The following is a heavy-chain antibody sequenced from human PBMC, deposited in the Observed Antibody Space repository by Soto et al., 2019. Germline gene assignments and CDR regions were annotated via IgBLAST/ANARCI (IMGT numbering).Heavy chain of an antibody. CDR3: ARNRVVGSLYYFDY. CDR2: IYYSGST. V-gene: IGHV4-31*03. J-gene: IGHJ4*02. CDR1: GGSISSGGYY. Sequence: SETLSLTCTVSGGSISSGGYYWSWIRHHPGKGLEWIGYIYYSGSTYYNPSLKSRVTISVDTSKNQFSLKLSSVTAADTAVYYCARNRVVGSLYYFDYWGKGTLVTVSS. D-gene: IGHD2-15*01.